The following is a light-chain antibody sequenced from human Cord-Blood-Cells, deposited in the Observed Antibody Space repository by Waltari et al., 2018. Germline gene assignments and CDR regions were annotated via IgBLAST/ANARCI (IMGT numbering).Light chain of an antibody. CDR3: QQYNSYPWT. CDR1: QSISSW. V-gene: IGKV1-5*03. CDR2: KAS. J-gene: IGKJ1*01. Sequence: DIQMTQSPSTLSASVGYRVTITCRASQSISSWLAWYQKKPGKAPKLLIYKASSLESGVPSRFSGSGSGTEFTLTISSLQPDDFATYYCQQYNSYPWTFGQGTKVEIK.